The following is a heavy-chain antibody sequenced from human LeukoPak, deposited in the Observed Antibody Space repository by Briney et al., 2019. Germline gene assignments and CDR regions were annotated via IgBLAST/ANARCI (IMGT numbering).Heavy chain of an antibody. D-gene: IGHD3-22*01. CDR2: ISSSSSTI. V-gene: IGHV3-48*01. CDR3: ARGQHFRVYDSSDYHPY. J-gene: IGHJ4*02. CDR1: GGSISTITYY. Sequence: PSETLSLTCTVSGGSISTITYYWGWIRQPPGKGLEWVSYISSSSSTIYYADSVMGRFTISRDNARNSLYLQMNSLRAEDTAVYYCARGQHFRVYDSSDYHPYWGQGTLVTVSS.